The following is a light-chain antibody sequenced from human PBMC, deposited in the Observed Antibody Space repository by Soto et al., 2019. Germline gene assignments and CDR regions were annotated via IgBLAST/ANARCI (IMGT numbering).Light chain of an antibody. CDR3: QQYGISRT. CDR2: GAS. CDR1: QSVSSSY. Sequence: EIVLTQSPGTLSLSPGERDTLSCRASQSVSSSYLAWYQQKPGQAPRLLIYGASSRATGIPDRFSGGGSGTDFTLTISRLEPEDFAFYYCQQYGISRTFGQGTKVDIK. J-gene: IGKJ1*01. V-gene: IGKV3-20*01.